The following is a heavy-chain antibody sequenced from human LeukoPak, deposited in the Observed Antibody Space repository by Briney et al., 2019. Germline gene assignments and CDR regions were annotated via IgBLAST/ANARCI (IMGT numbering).Heavy chain of an antibody. CDR2: IYGSGGS. D-gene: IGHD5-18*01. J-gene: IGHJ4*02. CDR1: GDSFSNYY. V-gene: IGHV4-4*07. Sequence: SETLSLTCNVSGDSFSNYYWSWIRQPAGRGLEWIGRIYGSGGSNYNPSLKSGVTISVDKSKNRFSLNLTSVTPADTAVYYCARKAQTYSSGFYYDQWGQGTLVTVSS. CDR3: ARKAQTYSSGFYYDQ.